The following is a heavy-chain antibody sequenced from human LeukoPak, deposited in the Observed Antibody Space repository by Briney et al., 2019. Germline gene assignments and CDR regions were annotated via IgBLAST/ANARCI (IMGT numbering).Heavy chain of an antibody. CDR1: GGSISSGDYC. D-gene: IGHD6-19*01. Sequence: SQTLSLTCTVSGGSISSGDYCWSWIHQPPGEGLGWIGYIYYSGKNYYNPSLKSRVTISVDSSKNQFSLKLSSVTAADTAVYYCARVPYSSGWYVDYWGQGTLVTVSS. V-gene: IGHV4-30-4*01. J-gene: IGHJ4*02. CDR3: ARVPYSSGWYVDY. CDR2: IYYSGKN.